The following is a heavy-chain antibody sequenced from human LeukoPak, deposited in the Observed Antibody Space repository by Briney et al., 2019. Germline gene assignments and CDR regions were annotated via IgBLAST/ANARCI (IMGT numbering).Heavy chain of an antibody. CDR2: IYTSGST. Sequence: PSETLSLTCTVSGGSISSYYWSWIRQPAGKGLEWIGRIYTSGSTNYNPSLKSQVTMSVDTSKNQFSLKLSSVTAADTAVYYCARGMDHYYDSSGYYSNNWFDPWGQGTLVTVSS. CDR3: ARGMDHYYDSSGYYSNNWFDP. D-gene: IGHD3-22*01. J-gene: IGHJ5*02. V-gene: IGHV4-4*07. CDR1: GGSISSYY.